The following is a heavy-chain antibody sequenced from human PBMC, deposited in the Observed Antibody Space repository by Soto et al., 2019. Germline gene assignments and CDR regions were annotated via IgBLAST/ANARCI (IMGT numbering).Heavy chain of an antibody. D-gene: IGHD3-22*01. V-gene: IGHV4-61*08. CDR1: GDSISSGDYY. J-gene: IGHJ5*02. Sequence: SETLSLTCTVSGDSISSGDYYWSWIRQPQDKGLEWIGYTYDSGSTNNNPSLKSRVTISVDTSKNQLSLKLRSVTAADTAVYYCASLADYYDSSGYYTNWFDPWGQGTLVTVSS. CDR2: TYDSGST. CDR3: ASLADYYDSSGYYTNWFDP.